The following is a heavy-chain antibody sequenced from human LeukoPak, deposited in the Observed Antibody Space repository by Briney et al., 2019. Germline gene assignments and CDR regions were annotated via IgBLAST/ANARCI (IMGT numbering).Heavy chain of an antibody. J-gene: IGHJ4*02. D-gene: IGHD1-26*01. CDR3: ARVRGSDSFTYFDY. V-gene: IGHV3-21*04. CDR2: ISSGSSSI. CDR1: GFTFSSYS. Sequence: GGSLRLSCAASGFTFSSYSMSWVRQAPGKGLDWVSSISSGSSSISSADSVKGRFTISRDNAKNSLYLQMHRLRAEDTAVYYCARVRGSDSFTYFDYWGQGTLVTVSS.